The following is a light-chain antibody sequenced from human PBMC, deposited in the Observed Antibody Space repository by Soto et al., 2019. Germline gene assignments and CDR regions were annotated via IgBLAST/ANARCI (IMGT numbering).Light chain of an antibody. CDR1: SGDIGGYNY. V-gene: IGLV2-14*01. J-gene: IGLJ2*01. CDR2: DVT. Sequence: QSALTQPASVSGSPGQSITISCTGTSGDIGGYNYVSWYQQHPGKAPKLLIYDVTDRPSGVSNRFSGSKSGTTASLTISGLRSEDEADYYCSSYTTSNTLLFVGGTKLTVL. CDR3: SSYTTSNTLL.